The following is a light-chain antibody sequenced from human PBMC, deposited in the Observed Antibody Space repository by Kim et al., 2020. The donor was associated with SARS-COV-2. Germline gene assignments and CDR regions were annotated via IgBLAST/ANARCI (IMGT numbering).Light chain of an antibody. V-gene: IGKV4-1*01. J-gene: IGKJ2*03. CDR3: QQYYSTPPS. CDR1: QTVLYNSNNKNY. Sequence: RATLNCKSSQTVLYNSNNKNYLAWYQQKPGQAPKLLIYWASIRESGVSDRFSGSGSETDFTLTISSLQAEDVAVYYCQQYYSTPPSFGQGTKREI. CDR2: WAS.